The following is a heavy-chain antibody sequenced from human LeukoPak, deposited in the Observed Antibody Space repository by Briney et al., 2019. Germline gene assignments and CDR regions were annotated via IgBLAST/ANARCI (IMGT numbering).Heavy chain of an antibody. J-gene: IGHJ4*02. CDR3: ARESDFFYFDY. CDR2: IHYTGST. D-gene: IGHD2/OR15-2a*01. Sequence: SETLSLTCTVSAGSISSSNDYWGWIRQPPGKGLEWIGSIHYTGSTYFSPSLQSRIAISVDTSKNQFSLKLSSVTAADTAVYYCARESDFFYFDYWGQGTLVTVSS. CDR1: AGSISSSNDY. V-gene: IGHV4-39*07.